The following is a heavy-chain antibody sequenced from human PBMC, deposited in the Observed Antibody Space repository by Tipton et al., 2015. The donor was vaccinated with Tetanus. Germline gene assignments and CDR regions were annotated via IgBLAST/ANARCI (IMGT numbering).Heavy chain of an antibody. CDR1: GFRFSSDW. J-gene: IGHJ4*02. Sequence: GSLRLSCADTGFRFSSDWMGWVRQAAGKGLEWVAHINRDGSEKACADAVQGRFSISRDSAKNSLSLQMNSLRAEDTAVYYCGKQNGGRWVVDHWGQGTLVTVSS. D-gene: IGHD4-23*01. CDR3: GKQNGGRWVVDH. V-gene: IGHV3-7*03. CDR2: INRDGSEK.